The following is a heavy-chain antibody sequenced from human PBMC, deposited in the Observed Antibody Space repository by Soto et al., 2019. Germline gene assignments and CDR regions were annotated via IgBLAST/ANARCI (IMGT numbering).Heavy chain of an antibody. Sequence: ASVKVSCKASGYTFTSYAMHWVRQAPGQRLEWMGWINAGNGNTRYSQKFQGRVTMTRNKSISTAYMELSSLRSEDTAVYYCARGPTIFGVVNDYWGQGTLVTVSS. V-gene: IGHV1-3*01. D-gene: IGHD3-3*01. CDR2: INAGNGNT. CDR1: GYTFTSYA. J-gene: IGHJ4*02. CDR3: ARGPTIFGVVNDY.